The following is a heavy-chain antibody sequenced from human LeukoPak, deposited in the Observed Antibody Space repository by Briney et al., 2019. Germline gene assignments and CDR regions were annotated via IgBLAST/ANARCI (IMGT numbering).Heavy chain of an antibody. Sequence: GGSLSLSCAASGFTFSSYAMSWVRQAPKKGLEWVSVISASGGSTYYADSVKGRVTISRDNFKNTLYLQMNSLRVEDTAVYYCAKNYGSGSSVKYYYYMDVWGKGTTVTVSS. V-gene: IGHV3-23*01. CDR1: GFTFSSYA. CDR3: AKNYGSGSSVKYYYYMDV. CDR2: ISASGGST. D-gene: IGHD3-10*01. J-gene: IGHJ6*03.